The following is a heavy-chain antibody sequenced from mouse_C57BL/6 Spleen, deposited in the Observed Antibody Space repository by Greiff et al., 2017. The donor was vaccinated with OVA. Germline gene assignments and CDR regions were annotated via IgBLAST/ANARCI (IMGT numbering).Heavy chain of an antibody. CDR3: ARHGHGGYFDV. CDR2: IYPRSGNT. D-gene: IGHD3-1*01. V-gene: IGHV1-81*01. CDR1: GYTFTSYG. Sequence: QVQLQQSGAELARPGASVKLSCKASGYTFTSYGISWVKQRTGQGLEWIGEIYPRSGNTYYNEKFKGKATLTADKSSSTAYMELRSLTSEDYAVYFCARHGHGGYFDVWGTGTTVTVSS. J-gene: IGHJ1*03.